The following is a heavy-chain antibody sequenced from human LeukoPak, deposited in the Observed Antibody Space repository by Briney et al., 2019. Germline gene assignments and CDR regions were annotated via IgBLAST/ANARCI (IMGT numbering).Heavy chain of an antibody. Sequence: GGSLRLSCAASGFTFSTYEMNWVRKAPGKGLKWLSYISPSGETIYWEDSVKGRFTISRDNVKKLLYLQRSRLRVEDTAVYYCARDMIRGSWGRSPFDFWGQGTLVTVSS. CDR1: GFTFSTYE. CDR3: ARDMIRGSWGRSPFDF. CDR2: ISPSGETI. J-gene: IGHJ4*02. D-gene: IGHD3-10*01. V-gene: IGHV3-48*03.